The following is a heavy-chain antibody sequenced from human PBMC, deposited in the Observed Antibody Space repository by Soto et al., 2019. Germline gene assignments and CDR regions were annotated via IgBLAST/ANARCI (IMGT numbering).Heavy chain of an antibody. CDR3: ARTYYYGSGSPHWYFDL. CDR2: MNPNSGNT. D-gene: IGHD3-10*01. J-gene: IGHJ2*01. V-gene: IGHV1-8*01. CDR1: GYTFTSYD. Sequence: ASVKVSCKASGYTFTSYDINWVRQATGQGLEWMGWMNPNSGNTGYAQKFQGRVTMTRNTSISTAYMELSSLRSEDTAVYYCARTYYYGSGSPHWYFDLWGRGTLVTVSS.